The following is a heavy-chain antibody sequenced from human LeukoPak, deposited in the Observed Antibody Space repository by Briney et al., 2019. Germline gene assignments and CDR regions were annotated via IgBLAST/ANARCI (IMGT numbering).Heavy chain of an antibody. Sequence: PGGSLRLSCAVSGFSFSSYDMHWVRQPAGKGLEWVSGIGTAGDLYYAGSVKGRFTISRENAKNSLYLQMNSLRAGDTAVYYCARGGDEGFDPWGQGTLVTVSS. CDR2: IGTAGDL. D-gene: IGHD3-10*01. V-gene: IGHV3-13*01. CDR3: ARGGDEGFDP. J-gene: IGHJ5*02. CDR1: GFSFSSYD.